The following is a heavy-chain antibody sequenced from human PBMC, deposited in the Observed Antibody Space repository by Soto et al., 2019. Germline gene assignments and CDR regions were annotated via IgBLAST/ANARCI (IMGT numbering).Heavy chain of an antibody. CDR1: GFKFTDFA. D-gene: IGHD1-26*01. CDR2: IAYDGSEK. V-gene: IGHV3-30*09. J-gene: IGHJ6*02. CDR3: AIRAWHSYYAIDV. Sequence: GQLVESGGGEVQPGRSLRLSCAASGFKFTDFALHWVRQAPGKGLEWVAIIAYDGSEKHYADSVKGRFAISRDNPKNTLYLEMNSLRPEDTAVYFCAIRAWHSYYAIDVWGQGTTVTVFS.